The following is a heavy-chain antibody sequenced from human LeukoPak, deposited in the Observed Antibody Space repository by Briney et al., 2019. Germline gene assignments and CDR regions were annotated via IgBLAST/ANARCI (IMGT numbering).Heavy chain of an antibody. D-gene: IGHD3-10*01. CDR2: IKQDGSEK. V-gene: IGHV3-7*01. Sequence: PGGSLRLSCAASGFTFSSYWMNWVRQAPGKGLEWVANIKQDGSEKYYVDSVKGRFTISRDNAKNSLYLQMNSLRAEDTAVYYCARLRGSGTYDYWGQRTLVTVSS. CDR1: GFTFSSYW. J-gene: IGHJ4*02. CDR3: ARLRGSGTYDY.